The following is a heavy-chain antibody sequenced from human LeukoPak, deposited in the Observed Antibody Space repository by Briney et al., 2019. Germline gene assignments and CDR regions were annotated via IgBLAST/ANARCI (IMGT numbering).Heavy chain of an antibody. Sequence: GGSLRLSCTASALTFSSYAMSWVRQAPGKGLEWVSAISGSGGTTYYADSVKGRFTISRDNSKNTLYMQMNSLRAEDTAVYYCAKGVSWLEYCFDYWGQGTLVTVSS. J-gene: IGHJ4*02. D-gene: IGHD6-19*01. CDR2: ISGSGGTT. CDR1: ALTFSSYA. CDR3: AKGVSWLEYCFDY. V-gene: IGHV3-23*01.